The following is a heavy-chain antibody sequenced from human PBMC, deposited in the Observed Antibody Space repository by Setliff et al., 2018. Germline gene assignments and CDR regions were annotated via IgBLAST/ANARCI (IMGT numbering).Heavy chain of an antibody. D-gene: IGHD6-19*01. CDR3: VRTDYSDGRYSMDV. CDR1: GDSISSGNW. Sequence: KTSETLSLTCAVSGDSISSGNWWSWVRQPPEKGLEWIGEINHSGNTNYSPSLKSRVTISVDKSTNQFSLKLNSVTAADTAVYYCVRTDYSDGRYSMDVWGKGTTVTVSS. J-gene: IGHJ6*03. CDR2: INHSGNT. V-gene: IGHV4-4*02.